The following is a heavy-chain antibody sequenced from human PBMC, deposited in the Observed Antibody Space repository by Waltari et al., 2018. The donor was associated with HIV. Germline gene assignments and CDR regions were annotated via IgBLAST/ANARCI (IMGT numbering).Heavy chain of an antibody. CDR1: GGPISYTTHY. V-gene: IGHV4-39*01. CDR3: ARHVERQFCSNTTCRALFGY. Sequence: QLQLQESGSGLVEPSATLSLSCTVSGGPISYTTHYWAWLRPAPGMGLEWIGSVHYIGKALYSPSLRSRITMYVDSSKNQFFLSLSSVTAEDTAVYFCARHVERQFCSNTTCRALFGYWGRGNLVIVSS. J-gene: IGHJ4*01. CDR2: VHYIGKA. D-gene: IGHD2-8*01.